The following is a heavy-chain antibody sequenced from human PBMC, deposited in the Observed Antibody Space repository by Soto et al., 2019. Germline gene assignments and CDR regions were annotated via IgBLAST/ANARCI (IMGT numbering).Heavy chain of an antibody. CDR1: GGSISSSSYY. CDR2: IYYSGST. Sequence: SETLSLTCTVSGGSISSSSYYWGWIRQPPGKGLEWIGSIYYSGSTYYNPSLKSRVTISVDTSKNQFSLKLSSVTAADTAVYYCASSGYYYDSSGYYPYYFDYWGQGTLVTVSS. CDR3: ASSGYYYDSSGYYPYYFDY. V-gene: IGHV4-39*01. D-gene: IGHD3-22*01. J-gene: IGHJ4*02.